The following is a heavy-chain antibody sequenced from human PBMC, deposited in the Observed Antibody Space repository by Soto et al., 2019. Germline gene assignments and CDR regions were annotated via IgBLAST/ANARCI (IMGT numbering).Heavy chain of an antibody. CDR3: ARRGGSSSCYYYYAFDV. CDR2: IYSNGDT. V-gene: IGHV4-31*03. CDR1: SDSMNSGGYY. Sequence: PSETLSLTCSVSSDSMNSGGYYWSWIRQHPGKGLEWIGYIYSNGDTYYNPSLKSRVTISVDTSKNQFSLNLTSVTGADTAVYYCARRGGSSSCYYYYAFDVWGQGTTVTVSS. J-gene: IGHJ6*02. D-gene: IGHD6-6*01.